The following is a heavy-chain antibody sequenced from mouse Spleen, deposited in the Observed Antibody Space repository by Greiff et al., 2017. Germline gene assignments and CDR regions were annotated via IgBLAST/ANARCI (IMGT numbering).Heavy chain of an antibody. CDR2: ISSGSSTI. J-gene: IGHJ3*01. CDR3: ARWGGYDGFAY. D-gene: IGHD2-2*01. CDR1: GFTFSSFG. V-gene: IGHV5-17*02. Sequence: EVMLVESGGGLVQPGGSRKLSCAASGFTFSSFGMHWVRQAPEKGLEWVAYISSGSSTIYYADTVKGRFTISRDNPKNTLFLQMTSLRSEDTAMYYCARWGGYDGFAYWGQGTLVTVSA.